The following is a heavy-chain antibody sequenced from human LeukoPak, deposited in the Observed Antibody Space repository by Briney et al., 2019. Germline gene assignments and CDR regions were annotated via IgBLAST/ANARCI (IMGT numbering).Heavy chain of an antibody. CDR2: ISTYNGNT. Sequence: APVKVYCKASGYIFTSYGISWVRQAPGQGLEWMGWISTYNGNTNYAQELQGRVTMTTDTSTSTAYMELRSLRSDDTAVYYCARDFRSRVLIYGSGSPYDYWGQGTLVTVSS. CDR3: ARDFRSRVLIYGSGSPYDY. CDR1: GYIFTSYG. D-gene: IGHD3-10*01. V-gene: IGHV1-18*01. J-gene: IGHJ4*02.